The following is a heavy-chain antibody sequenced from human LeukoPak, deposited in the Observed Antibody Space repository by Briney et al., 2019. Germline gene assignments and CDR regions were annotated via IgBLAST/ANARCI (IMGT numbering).Heavy chain of an antibody. J-gene: IGHJ5*02. D-gene: IGHD1-26*01. V-gene: IGHV1-46*01. Sequence: ASVKVSCKASGYTFINNWMHWVRQAPGQGVEGVGLINPTGSGTLYAQKFQGRVTMTRDMSTSTDYMELSSLRFEDTAVYYCARDNSVGNNAWWFDPWGQGTLVTVSS. CDR1: GYTFINNW. CDR3: ARDNSVGNNAWWFDP. CDR2: INPTGSGT.